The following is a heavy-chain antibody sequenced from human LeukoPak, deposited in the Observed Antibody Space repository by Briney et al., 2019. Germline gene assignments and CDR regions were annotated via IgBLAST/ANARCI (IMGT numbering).Heavy chain of an antibody. CDR3: ARAQDWVLPLDY. V-gene: IGHV3-30-3*01. CDR1: GFTFSSYA. J-gene: IGHJ4*02. Sequence: GGSLRLSCAASGFTFSSYAMHWVRQAPGKGLEWVAVISYDGSNKYYADSVKGRFTISRDNSKNTLYLQMNSLRAEDTAVYYCARAQDWVLPLDYWGQGTLVTVSS. D-gene: IGHD3/OR15-3a*01. CDR2: ISYDGSNK.